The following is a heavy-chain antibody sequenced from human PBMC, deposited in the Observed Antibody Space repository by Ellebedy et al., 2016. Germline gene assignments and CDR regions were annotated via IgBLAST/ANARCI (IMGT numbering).Heavy chain of an antibody. V-gene: IGHV5-10-1*01. CDR1: GYTFINYW. Sequence: GESLKISCKGSGYTFINYWIGWVRQMPGKGLEWMGRIDPSDSYTNYSPSFQGHVTISADKSINTAYFQWSSLKASDTAMYYCARCKVGVVIATPDWLDPWGQGTLVTVSS. D-gene: IGHD2-21*01. J-gene: IGHJ5*02. CDR3: ARCKVGVVIATPDWLDP. CDR2: IDPSDSYT.